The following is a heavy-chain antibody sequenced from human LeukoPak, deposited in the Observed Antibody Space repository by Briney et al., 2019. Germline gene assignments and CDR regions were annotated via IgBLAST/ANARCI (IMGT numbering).Heavy chain of an antibody. D-gene: IGHD3-10*01. CDR3: ARMTSGSSFDY. V-gene: IGHV4-31*03. Sequence: PSETLSLTCTVSGGSISSGNYYWSWIRQHPGKGLEWIGYISYSGTTYYNPSLKNRVTISVDTSKNQFSLKLSSVTAADTDVYYCARMTSGSSFDYWGQGNLVTVSS. CDR1: GGSISSGNYY. CDR2: ISYSGTT. J-gene: IGHJ4*02.